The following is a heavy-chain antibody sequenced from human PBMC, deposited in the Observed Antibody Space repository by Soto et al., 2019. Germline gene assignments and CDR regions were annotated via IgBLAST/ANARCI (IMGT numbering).Heavy chain of an antibody. J-gene: IGHJ4*02. CDR3: ARDSHSGSHDAHFLDY. Sequence: QVHLVESGGGVVQPGRSPRLSCAASGFTFSTYAIHWVRQAPGKGLEWVAVISYDGSNKYYADSVEGRFTVSRDDSKNTLYLQMSSLKSEDTAVYFCARDSHSGSHDAHFLDYWGQGTLVTVSS. V-gene: IGHV3-30-3*01. D-gene: IGHD1-26*01. CDR1: GFTFSTYA. CDR2: ISYDGSNK.